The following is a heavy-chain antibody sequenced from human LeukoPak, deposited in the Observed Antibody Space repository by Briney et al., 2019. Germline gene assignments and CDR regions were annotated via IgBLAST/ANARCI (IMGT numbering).Heavy chain of an antibody. D-gene: IGHD4-11*01. CDR2: ISWNSGSI. J-gene: IGHJ4*02. CDR1: GFTFDDYA. Sequence: PGRSLRLSCAASGFTFDDYAMHWVRQAPGKGLEWVSGISWNSGSIGYADSVKGRFTISRDNAKNSLYLQMNSLRAEDTAVYYCARSGSARTVTTLWGQGTLVTVSS. CDR3: ARSGSARTVTTL. V-gene: IGHV3-9*01.